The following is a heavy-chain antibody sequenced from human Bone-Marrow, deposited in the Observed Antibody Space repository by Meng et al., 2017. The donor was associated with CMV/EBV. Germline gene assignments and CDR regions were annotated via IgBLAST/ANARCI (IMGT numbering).Heavy chain of an antibody. Sequence: GGSLRLSCAASGFTFSSYAMSWVRQAPGKGLEWVSVIYSGGSTYYADSVKGRFTISRDNSKNTLYLQMNSLRAEDTAVYYCATQVKVPAAPWYWGQGTLVTVSS. CDR3: ATQVKVPAAPWY. V-gene: IGHV3-53*01. CDR1: GFTFSSYA. D-gene: IGHD2-2*01. CDR2: IYSGGST. J-gene: IGHJ4*02.